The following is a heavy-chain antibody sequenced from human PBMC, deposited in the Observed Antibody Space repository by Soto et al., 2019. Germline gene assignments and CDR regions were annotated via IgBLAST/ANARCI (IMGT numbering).Heavy chain of an antibody. V-gene: IGHV4-4*02. D-gene: IGHD2-2*01. CDR1: EDSRKTNNG. CDR3: ARSRQSCTTSRCHDVYFDF. J-gene: IGHJ4*02. CDR2: IHHNGDT. Sequence: SETLSLTCAVFEDSRKTNNGRRCVRQTPGKGLEWIGEIHHNGDTTYTPSLKSRVTMSLDKSKYHFSLSLTSVTAADTAVYYCARSRQSCTTSRCHDVYFDFWGRGTLVTGSS.